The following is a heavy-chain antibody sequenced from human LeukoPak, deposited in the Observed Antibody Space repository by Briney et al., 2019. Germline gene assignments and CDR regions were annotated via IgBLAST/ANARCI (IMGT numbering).Heavy chain of an antibody. V-gene: IGHV3-23*01. CDR2: ISGSGGST. CDR1: GFTFSSYA. D-gene: IGHD2-2*01. Sequence: PGGSLRLSCAASGFTFSSYAMSWVRQAPGKGLEWASAISGSGGSTYYADSVKGRFTISRDNSKNTLYLQMNSLRAEDTAVYYCAKDPTQVVPAAIFDYWGQGTLVTVSS. J-gene: IGHJ4*02. CDR3: AKDPTQVVPAAIFDY.